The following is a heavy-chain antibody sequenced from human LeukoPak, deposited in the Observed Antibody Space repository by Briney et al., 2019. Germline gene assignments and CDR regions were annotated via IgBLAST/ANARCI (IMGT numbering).Heavy chain of an antibody. CDR2: ISGSGGST. V-gene: IGHV3-23*01. Sequence: GGSPRLSCAAAGFTFSSYAMSWVRQAPGKGLGWVSAISGSGGSTYYADSVKGRFTISRDNSKNTLYLQMNSLRAEDTAVYYCAKDRMRIAVAGTDYWGEGTLVTVPS. CDR1: GFTFSSYA. J-gene: IGHJ4*02. D-gene: IGHD6-19*01. CDR3: AKDRMRIAVAGTDY.